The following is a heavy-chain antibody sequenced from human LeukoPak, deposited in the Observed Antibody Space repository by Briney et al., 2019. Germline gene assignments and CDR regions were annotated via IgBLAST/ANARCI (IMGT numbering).Heavy chain of an antibody. V-gene: IGHV4-59*01. CDR3: VGTTKWLAFDY. CDR1: GGSLSSYY. J-gene: IGHJ4*02. Sequence: PSETLSLTCTVSGGSLSSYYWSWIRQPPGKGLEWIGYIYYSGSTNYNPSLKSRVTISVDTSKNQLSLNLNSVTAADTAVYYCVGTTKWLAFDYWGQGVLVTVSS. D-gene: IGHD5-24*01. CDR2: IYYSGST.